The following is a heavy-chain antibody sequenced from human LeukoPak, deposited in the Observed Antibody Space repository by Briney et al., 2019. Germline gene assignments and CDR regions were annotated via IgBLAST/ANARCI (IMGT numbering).Heavy chain of an antibody. CDR3: AKDMCSGGSCYVDY. D-gene: IGHD2-15*01. CDR1: GFTFDDYA. CDR2: ISWNSGSI. J-gene: IGHJ4*02. Sequence: GRSLRLSCAASGFTFDDYAMHWVRQAPGKGLEWVSGISWNSGSIGYADFVKGRFTISRDNAKNSLYLQMNSLRAEDTALYYCAKDMCSGGSCYVDYWGQGTLVTVSS. V-gene: IGHV3-9*01.